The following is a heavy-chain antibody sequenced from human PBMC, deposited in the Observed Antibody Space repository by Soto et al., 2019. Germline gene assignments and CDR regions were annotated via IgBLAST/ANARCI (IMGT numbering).Heavy chain of an antibody. J-gene: IGHJ4*02. CDR3: ARDIADTAMAQLTFIFDY. Sequence: QVQLVESGGGVVQPGRSLRLSCAASGFTFSSYGMHWVRQAPGKGLEWVAVIWYDGSNKYYADSVKGRFTISRDNSKNTLYLQMNSLRAEDTAVYYCARDIADTAMAQLTFIFDYWGQGTLVTVSS. D-gene: IGHD5-18*01. V-gene: IGHV3-33*01. CDR1: GFTFSSYG. CDR2: IWYDGSNK.